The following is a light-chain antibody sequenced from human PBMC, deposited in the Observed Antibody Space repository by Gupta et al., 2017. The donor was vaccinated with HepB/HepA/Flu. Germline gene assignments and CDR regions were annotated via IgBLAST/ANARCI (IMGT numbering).Light chain of an antibody. Sequence: EIVITQSPATLSVSPGERATLSCRASQSVSSNLAWYQQKPGQAPRLLIYGASTRATGIPARFSGSGYGTEFTLTISRLQSEDFAVYYCQQYNNWHPLTFGGGTKVEIK. V-gene: IGKV3-15*01. CDR2: GAS. CDR1: QSVSSN. J-gene: IGKJ4*01. CDR3: QQYNNWHPLT.